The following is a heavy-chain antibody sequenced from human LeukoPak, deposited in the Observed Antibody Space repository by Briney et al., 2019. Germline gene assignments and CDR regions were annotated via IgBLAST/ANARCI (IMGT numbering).Heavy chain of an antibody. CDR1: GGSISSGGYY. J-gene: IGHJ6*02. D-gene: IGHD5-18*01. CDR2: INHSGST. Sequence: SETLSLTCTVSGGSISSGGYYWSWIRQPPGKGLEWIGEINHSGSTNYNPSLKSRVTISVDTSKNQFSLKLSSVTAADTAVYYCARGPTAYYYYYGMDVWGQGTTVTVSS. V-gene: IGHV4-39*07. CDR3: ARGPTAYYYYYGMDV.